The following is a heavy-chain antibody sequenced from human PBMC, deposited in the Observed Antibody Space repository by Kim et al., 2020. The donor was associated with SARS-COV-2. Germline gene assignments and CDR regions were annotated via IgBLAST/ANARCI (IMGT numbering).Heavy chain of an antibody. J-gene: IGHJ4*02. D-gene: IGHD5-18*01. V-gene: IGHV4-39*01. Sequence: NPSLKGRVAISVDTSKNQFSLKLSSVTATDTALYYCARQGSGYNYGFYFDYWGQGTLVTVSS. CDR3: ARQGSGYNYGFYFDY.